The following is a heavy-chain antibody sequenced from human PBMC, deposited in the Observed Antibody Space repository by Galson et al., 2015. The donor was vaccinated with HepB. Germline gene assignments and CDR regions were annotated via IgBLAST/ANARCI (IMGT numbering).Heavy chain of an antibody. CDR2: IIPNLGIA. CDR3: ARGISSSSDY. J-gene: IGHJ4*02. D-gene: IGHD6-13*01. Sequence: SVKVSCKASGCTFSSYAISWVRQAPGQGLEWMGRIIPNLGIANYAQTFQGRVTITVDKSTSTAYMQMSSLRSEDTAVYYCARGISSSSDYWGQGTLVTVSS. CDR1: GCTFSSYA. V-gene: IGHV1-69*04.